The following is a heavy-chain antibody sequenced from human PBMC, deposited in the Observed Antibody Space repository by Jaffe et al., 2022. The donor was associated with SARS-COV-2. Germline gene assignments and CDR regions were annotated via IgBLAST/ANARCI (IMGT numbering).Heavy chain of an antibody. Sequence: EVQLLESGGGLVQPGGSLRLSCAASGFTFSSYAMSWVRQAPGKGLEWVSAISGSGGSTYYADSVKGRFTISRDNSKNTLYLQMNSLRAEDTAVYYCAKGLDRLAVAGTVYYYYGMDVWGQGTTVTVSS. CDR1: GFTFSSYA. V-gene: IGHV3-23*01. CDR2: ISGSGGST. CDR3: AKGLDRLAVAGTVYYYYGMDV. D-gene: IGHD6-19*01. J-gene: IGHJ6*02.